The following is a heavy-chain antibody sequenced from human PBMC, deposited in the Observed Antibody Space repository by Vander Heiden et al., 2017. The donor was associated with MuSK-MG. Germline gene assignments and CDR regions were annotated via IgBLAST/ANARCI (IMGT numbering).Heavy chain of an antibody. Sequence: QVQLVQSGAEVKKPGASVKVSCKASGYTFTSYDINWVRQATGQGLEWMGWMNPNSGNTGYAQKFQGRVTMTRNTAISTAYMELSSLRSEDTAVYYCARGHDPVGYCNGDSCYSGVGGMDVWGQGTTVTVYS. D-gene: IGHD2-15*01. V-gene: IGHV1-8*01. CDR3: ARGHDPVGYCNGDSCYSGVGGMDV. J-gene: IGHJ6*02. CDR1: GYTFTSYD. CDR2: MNPNSGNT.